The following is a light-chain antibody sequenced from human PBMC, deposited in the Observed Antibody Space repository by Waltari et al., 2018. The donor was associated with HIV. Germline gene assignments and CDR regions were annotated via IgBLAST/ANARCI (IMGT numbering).Light chain of an antibody. V-gene: IGLV2-14*02. CDR2: EVS. Sequence: QSVLTQPPSASGSRGQSITISCTGTSSDVGKYNLVSWYQQHPGKAPKLIIYEVSNRPSGVSNRFSGSKSGNTASLTISGLQAEDEADYYCTSYTSTTSVIFGGGTRLTV. J-gene: IGLJ2*01. CDR3: TSYTSTTSVI. CDR1: SSDVGKYNL.